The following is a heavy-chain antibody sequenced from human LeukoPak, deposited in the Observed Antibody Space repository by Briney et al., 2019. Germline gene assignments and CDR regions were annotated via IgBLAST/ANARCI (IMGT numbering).Heavy chain of an antibody. V-gene: IGHV3-30*18. CDR2: LSYDGSDR. D-gene: IGHD4-17*01. Sequence: GRSLRLSCAASGFTFSSFGMHWVRQAPGKGLEWVAVLSYDGSDRYYADSVKGRFTISRDNSKNTLYLQMNSLRTEDTAVYCCAKDASTVTLHADYWGQGTLGTVSS. CDR1: GFTFSSFG. CDR3: AKDASTVTLHADY. J-gene: IGHJ4*02.